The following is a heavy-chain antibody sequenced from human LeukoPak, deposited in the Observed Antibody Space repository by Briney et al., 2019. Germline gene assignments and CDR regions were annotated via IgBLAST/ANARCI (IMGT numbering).Heavy chain of an antibody. V-gene: IGHV3-48*01. Sequence: GGSLRLSCAASGFTFSSYAMSWVRQAPGKGLEWVSYIHSGGSTIYYADSVKGRFTISRDNVKNALYLQMDSLRPEDTAVYYCARDPHSLDYWGQGTLVTVSS. CDR2: IHSGGSTI. D-gene: IGHD2-21*01. CDR1: GFTFSSYA. CDR3: ARDPHSLDY. J-gene: IGHJ4*02.